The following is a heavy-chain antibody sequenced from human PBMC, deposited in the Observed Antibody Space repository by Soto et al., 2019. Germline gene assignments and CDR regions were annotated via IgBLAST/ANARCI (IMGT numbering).Heavy chain of an antibody. CDR2: TYYRSKWYN. V-gene: IGHV6-1*01. CDR3: ATSVYGDYVFLGGMDA. J-gene: IGHJ6*02. CDR1: GDSGSSNSAA. D-gene: IGHD4-17*01. Sequence: SQTLSLTCVISGDSGSSNSAAWNWIRQSPSRGLEWLGRTYYRSKWYNDYAVSVKSRITINPDTSKNQFSLQLNSVTPEDTAVYYCATSVYGDYVFLGGMDAWGQATPVTVSS.